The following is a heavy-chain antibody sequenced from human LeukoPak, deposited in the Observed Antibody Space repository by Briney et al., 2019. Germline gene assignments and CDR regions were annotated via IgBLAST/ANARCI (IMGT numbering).Heavy chain of an antibody. V-gene: IGHV3-48*01. CDR1: GFTFSNYN. J-gene: IGHJ5*02. Sequence: PGGSLRLSCAASGFTFSNYNMIWVRQAPGKGLECVSYISSSGSTMHYADSVRGRFTISRDNAKKSLYLQMNSLRAEDMALYYCAKEAAAGSFDPWGQGTLVTVSS. CDR2: ISSSGSTM. CDR3: AKEAAAGSFDP. D-gene: IGHD6-13*01.